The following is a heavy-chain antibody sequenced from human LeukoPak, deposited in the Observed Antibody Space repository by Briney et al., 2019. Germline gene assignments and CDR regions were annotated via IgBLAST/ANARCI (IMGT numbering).Heavy chain of an antibody. CDR2: IYYSGST. V-gene: IGHV4-31*03. J-gene: IGHJ1*01. Sequence: QTLSLTCTVSGGSISSGGYYWSWIRQHPGKGLEWIGYIYYSGSTYYNPSLKSRVTISVDTSKNQFSLKLSSVTAADTAVYYCARDSYDSSGYFEYFQHWGQGTLVTVSS. CDR3: ARDSYDSSGYFEYFQH. CDR1: GGSISSGGYY. D-gene: IGHD3-22*01.